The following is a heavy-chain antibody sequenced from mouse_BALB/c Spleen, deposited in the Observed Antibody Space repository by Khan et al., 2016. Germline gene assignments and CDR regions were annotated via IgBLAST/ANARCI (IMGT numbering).Heavy chain of an antibody. CDR3: ARDDYGSSYFAY. CDR2: ISYSGST. CDR1: GYSITSDYA. Sequence: EVQLQESGPGLVQPSQSLSLTCTVTGYSITSDYAWNWIRQLPGNKLEWMGYISYSGSTSYTPSLNSRISITRDTSKNQFFLQLNTVTTEDTATYYCARDDYGSSYFAYWGQGTTLTVSS. D-gene: IGHD1-1*01. J-gene: IGHJ2*01. V-gene: IGHV3-2*02.